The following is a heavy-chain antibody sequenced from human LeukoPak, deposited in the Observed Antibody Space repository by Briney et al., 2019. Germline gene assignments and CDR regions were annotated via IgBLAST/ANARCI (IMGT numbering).Heavy chain of an antibody. CDR1: GYTFTSYG. CDR2: ISAYNGNT. CDR3: ARPQEEDGYNYNWAFDN. V-gene: IGHV1-18*01. D-gene: IGHD5-24*01. Sequence: ASVKVSCKASGYTFTSYGINWVRQAPGQGLEWMGWISAYNGNTNYAQELQGRVTMTTDTSTTTAYMELRSLRSDDTAVYYCARPQEEDGYNYNWAFDNWGQGTLVTVSS. J-gene: IGHJ4*02.